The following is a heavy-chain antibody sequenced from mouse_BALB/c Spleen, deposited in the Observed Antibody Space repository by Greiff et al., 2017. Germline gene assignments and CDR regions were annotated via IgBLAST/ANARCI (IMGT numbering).Heavy chain of an antibody. V-gene: IGHV14-3*02. D-gene: IGHD3-2*01. CDR3: ARPGTARAIYAMDY. CDR1: GFNIKDTY. Sequence: LVESGAELVKPGASVKLSCTASGFNIKDTYMHWVKQRPEQGLEWIGRIDPANGNTKYDPKFQGKATITADTSSNTAYLQLSSLTSEDTAVYYCARPGTARAIYAMDYWGQGTSVTVSS. CDR2: IDPANGNT. J-gene: IGHJ4*01.